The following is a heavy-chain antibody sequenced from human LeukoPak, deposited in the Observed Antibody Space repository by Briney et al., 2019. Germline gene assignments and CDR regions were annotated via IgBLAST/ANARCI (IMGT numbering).Heavy chain of an antibody. CDR2: LYSGGSK. V-gene: IGHV3-66*01. D-gene: IGHD4/OR15-4a*01. J-gene: IGHJ4*02. CDR3: ARVFGATNFDY. Sequence: PGGSLRLSCAASGFTLSSNYMSWVRQAPGKGLEWVSVLYSGGSKYYADSVKGRFTISRDTSKNTLYLQMNSLRAEDTAVYYCARVFGATNFDYWGQGTLVAVSS. CDR1: GFTLSSNY.